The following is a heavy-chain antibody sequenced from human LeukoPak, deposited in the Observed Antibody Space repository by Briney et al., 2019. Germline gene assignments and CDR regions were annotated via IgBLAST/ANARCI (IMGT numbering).Heavy chain of an antibody. D-gene: IGHD2-21*01. V-gene: IGHV4-59*01. CDR3: ARLQGEWFDP. Sequence: PSETLSLTCTVSGGSISSYYWSWIRQPPGKGLEWIGYIYYSGSTNYNPSLKSRVTISVDTSKNQFSLKLSSVTAADTAVYYCARLQGEWFDPWGQGTLVTVSS. CDR1: GGSISSYY. CDR2: IYYSGST. J-gene: IGHJ5*02.